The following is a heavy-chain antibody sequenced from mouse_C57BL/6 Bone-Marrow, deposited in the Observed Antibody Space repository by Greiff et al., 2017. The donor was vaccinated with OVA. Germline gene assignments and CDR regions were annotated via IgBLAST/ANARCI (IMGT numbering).Heavy chain of an antibody. V-gene: IGHV1-63*01. D-gene: IGHD2-4*01. CDR3: ARRRIYYEAFDY. Sequence: VQLVESGAELVRPGTSVKMSCKASGYTFTNYWIGWAKQRPGHGLEWIGDIYPGGGYTNYNEKFKGKATLTADKSSSTAYMQFSSLTSEDSAIYYCARRRIYYEAFDYWGQGTTLTVSS. J-gene: IGHJ2*01. CDR1: GYTFTNYW. CDR2: IYPGGGYT.